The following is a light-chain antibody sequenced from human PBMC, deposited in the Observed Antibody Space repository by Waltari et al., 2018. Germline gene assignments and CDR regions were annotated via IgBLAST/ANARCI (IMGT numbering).Light chain of an antibody. Sequence: IQLTQSPSSLSASVGDRVTITCRASQGMSSYLAWYQQKPGKAPKLLIYSASTLQSGVPSTFSGSGSATDFTLTINSLQPEDFATYYCQQLNSYPLLTFGGGTKVEIK. CDR3: QQLNSYPLLT. CDR2: SAS. CDR1: QGMSSY. J-gene: IGKJ4*01. V-gene: IGKV1-9*01.